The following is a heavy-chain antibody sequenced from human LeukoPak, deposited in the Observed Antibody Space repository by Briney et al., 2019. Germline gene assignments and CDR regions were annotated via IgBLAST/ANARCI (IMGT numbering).Heavy chain of an antibody. CDR1: GGSISSYY. D-gene: IGHD2-2*01. CDR3: ARGLPNDDAFDI. CDR2: IYYSGST. V-gene: IGHV4-59*01. J-gene: IGHJ3*02. Sequence: NPSETLSLTCTVSGGSISSYYWSWIRQPPGKGLEWIGYIYYSGSTNYNPSLKSRVTISEDTSKNQFSLKLSSVTAADTAVYYCARGLPNDDAFDIWGQGTMVTVSS.